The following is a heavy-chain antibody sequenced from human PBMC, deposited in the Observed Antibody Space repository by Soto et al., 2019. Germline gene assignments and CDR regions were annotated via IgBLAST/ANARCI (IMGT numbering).Heavy chain of an antibody. CDR1: GFTFSSYS. J-gene: IGHJ4*02. V-gene: IGHV3-21*01. CDR2: ISSSSSYI. Sequence: EVQLVVSGGGLVKPGGSLRLSCAASGFTFSSYSMNWVRQAPGQGLEWVSSISSSSSYIYYADSVKGRFTISRDNAKNSLYPQMNSLRAEDTAVYYCARDTESRGGFDYWGQGTLVTVSS. CDR3: ARDTESRGGFDY. D-gene: IGHD3-10*01.